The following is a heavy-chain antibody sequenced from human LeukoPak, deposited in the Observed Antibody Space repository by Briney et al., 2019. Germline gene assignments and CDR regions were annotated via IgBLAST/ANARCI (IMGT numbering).Heavy chain of an antibody. J-gene: IGHJ4*02. Sequence: PSETLSLTCAVYGGSFSGYYWSWIRQPPGKGLEWIGEINHSGSTNYNPSLKSRVTISVDTSKNQFSLKLSSVTAADTAVYYCARRKYGSGSYYTGTYYFDYWGQGTLVTVSS. CDR2: INHSGST. CDR3: ARRKYGSGSYYTGTYYFDY. CDR1: GGSFSGYY. V-gene: IGHV4-34*01. D-gene: IGHD3-10*01.